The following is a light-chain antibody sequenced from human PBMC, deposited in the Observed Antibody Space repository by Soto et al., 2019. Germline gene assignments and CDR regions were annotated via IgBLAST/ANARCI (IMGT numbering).Light chain of an antibody. CDR2: SAS. CDR3: QQYNGWPPMIT. Sequence: DIVMTQSPATLSVSPGERATLSCRASQGVAGNLAWYQQKPGQAPRLLIYSASTKATGIPARFTGSGHRKEFTLTICSPPPEDVAIYYRQQYNGWPPMITLGQGTKLEIK. J-gene: IGKJ2*01. CDR1: QGVAGN. V-gene: IGKV3-15*01.